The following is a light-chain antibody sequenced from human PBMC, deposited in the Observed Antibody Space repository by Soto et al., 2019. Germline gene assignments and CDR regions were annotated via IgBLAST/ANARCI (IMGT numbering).Light chain of an antibody. CDR2: TNN. V-gene: IGLV1-44*01. CDR3: AAWDDSLNGLV. CDR1: SSNIGSNT. J-gene: IGLJ3*02. Sequence: QPVLTQPPSASGTPGQRVTISCSGSSSNIGSNTVNWYQQLPGTAPKLLIYTNNQRPSGVPDRFSGSKSDTSASLAISGLQSEDEADYYCAAWDDSLNGLVFGGGTKVTVL.